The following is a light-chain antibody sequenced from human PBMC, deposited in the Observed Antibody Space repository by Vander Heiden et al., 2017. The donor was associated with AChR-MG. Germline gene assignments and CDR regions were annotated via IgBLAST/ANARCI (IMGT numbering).Light chain of an antibody. J-gene: IGLJ2*01. CDR2: LEVRVNY. V-gene: IGLV4-60*03. CDR1: SGHINFI. CDR3: ETWDNSTVV. Sequence: QPVLTHSSSASASLGSSVHLTCPLSSGHINFIFAWHQHQPGRAQRHMMKLEVRVNYNKGSGVPDRFSGSSSGADRYLTISNLQSEDEADYYCETWDNSTVVFGRGTKLTVL.